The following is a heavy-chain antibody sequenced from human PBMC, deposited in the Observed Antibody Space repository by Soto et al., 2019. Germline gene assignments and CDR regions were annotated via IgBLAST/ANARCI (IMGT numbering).Heavy chain of an antibody. V-gene: IGHV1-18*01. D-gene: IGHD3-22*01. Sequence: VKVSCKASGYTFTSYGISWVRQASGQGLEWMGWISPFNGKTNYAQNLQDRVTMTTDTSTSTAYMELRSLKSDDTAKYYCARGKGYYAYWGQGIVVTVSS. CDR1: GYTFTSYG. J-gene: IGHJ4*02. CDR3: ARGKGYYAY. CDR2: ISPFNGKT.